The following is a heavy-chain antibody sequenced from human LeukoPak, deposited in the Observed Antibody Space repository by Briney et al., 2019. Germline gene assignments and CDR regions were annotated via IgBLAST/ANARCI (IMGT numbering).Heavy chain of an antibody. CDR2: INSDGGST. Sequence: GGSLRLSCAASGFTFSSYWMHWVRQAPGKGLVWVSRINSDGGSTTYADSVKDRFTISGDNAKNTLYLQMNSLRAEDTAVYYCARGGSGMDVWGQGTTVTVSS. CDR1: GFTFSSYW. D-gene: IGHD3-10*01. CDR3: ARGGSGMDV. J-gene: IGHJ6*02. V-gene: IGHV3-74*01.